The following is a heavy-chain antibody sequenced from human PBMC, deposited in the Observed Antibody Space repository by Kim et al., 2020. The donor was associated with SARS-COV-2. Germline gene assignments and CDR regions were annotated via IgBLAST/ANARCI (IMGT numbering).Heavy chain of an antibody. CDR1: GGSISSYY. CDR2: IYYSGST. Sequence: SETLSLTCTVSGGSISSYYWSWIRQPPGKGLEWIGYIYYSGSTNYNPPLKSRVTISVDTSKNQFSLKLSSVTAADTAVYYCAGVRTGIAAAGLWGFDPWGQGTLVTVSS. J-gene: IGHJ5*02. CDR3: AGVRTGIAAAGLWGFDP. D-gene: IGHD6-13*01. V-gene: IGHV4-59*13.